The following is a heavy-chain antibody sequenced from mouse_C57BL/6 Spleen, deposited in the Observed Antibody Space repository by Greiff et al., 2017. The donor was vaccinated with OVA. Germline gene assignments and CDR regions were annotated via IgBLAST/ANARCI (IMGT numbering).Heavy chain of an antibody. CDR3: ARCYYGSSYGYCDY. J-gene: IGHJ2*01. Sequence: QVQLQQSGAELVRPGASVKLSCKASGYTFTDYYINWVKQRPGQGLEWIARIYPGSGNTYYNEKFKGKATLTAEKSSSTAYMQLSSLTSEDSAVYFCARCYYGSSYGYCDYWGQGTTLTVSS. CDR2: IYPGSGNT. D-gene: IGHD1-1*01. CDR1: GYTFTDYY. V-gene: IGHV1-76*01.